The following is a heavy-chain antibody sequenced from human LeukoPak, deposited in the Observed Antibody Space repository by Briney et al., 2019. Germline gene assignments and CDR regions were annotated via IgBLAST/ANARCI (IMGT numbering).Heavy chain of an antibody. Sequence: SETLSLTCTVSGGSISSYYWSWIRQPPGKGLEWIGYIYYSGSTYYNPSLKSRVTISVDTSKNQFSLKLSSVTAADTALYYCVMTTVVTNDPYFDYWGRGTLVTVSS. J-gene: IGHJ4*02. D-gene: IGHD4-23*01. V-gene: IGHV4-59*08. CDR2: IYYSGST. CDR1: GGSISSYY. CDR3: VMTTVVTNDPYFDY.